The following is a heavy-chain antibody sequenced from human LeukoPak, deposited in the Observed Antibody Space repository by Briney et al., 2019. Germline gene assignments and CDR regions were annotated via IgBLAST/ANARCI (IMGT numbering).Heavy chain of an antibody. CDR1: GFTFSSYA. Sequence: GGSLRLSCAASGFTFSSYAMHWVRQAPGKGLVWVSRINSDGSSTSYADSVKGRFTISRDNAKNTLYPQMNSLRAEDTAVYYCAREAVAGTTLDYWGQGTLVTVSS. V-gene: IGHV3-74*01. J-gene: IGHJ4*02. CDR3: AREAVAGTTLDY. D-gene: IGHD6-19*01. CDR2: INSDGSST.